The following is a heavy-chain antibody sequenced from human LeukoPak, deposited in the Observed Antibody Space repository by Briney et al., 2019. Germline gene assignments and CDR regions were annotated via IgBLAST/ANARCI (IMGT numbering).Heavy chain of an antibody. D-gene: IGHD6-19*01. J-gene: IGHJ3*02. V-gene: IGHV3-33*01. CDR1: GFTFSSYG. CDR3: AGEGYSSGWLRRGYAFDI. Sequence: PGGSLRLSCAASGFTFSSYGMHWVRQAPGKGLEWVAVIWYDGSNKYYADSVKGRFTISRDNAKNSLYLQMNSLRAEDTAVYYCAGEGYSSGWLRRGYAFDIWGQGTTVTVSS. CDR2: IWYDGSNK.